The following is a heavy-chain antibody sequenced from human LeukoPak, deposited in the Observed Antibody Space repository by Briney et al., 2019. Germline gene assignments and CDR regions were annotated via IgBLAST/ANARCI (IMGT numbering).Heavy chain of an antibody. J-gene: IGHJ2*01. Sequence: GGSLRPCCVVSGFSLSSQGMHWVRQAPGKGLEDVSAISSNGISTFYANSVKGRFTVSRDDSKNTVYLQMGSLRAEDMAVYYCVTWTNYYFALWGRGTLVTVSS. CDR1: GFSLSSQG. D-gene: IGHD2/OR15-2a*01. V-gene: IGHV3-64*01. CDR3: VTWTNYYFAL. CDR2: ISSNGIST.